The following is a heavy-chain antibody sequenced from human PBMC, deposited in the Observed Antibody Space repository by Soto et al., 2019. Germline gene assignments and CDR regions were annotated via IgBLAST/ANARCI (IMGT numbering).Heavy chain of an antibody. D-gene: IGHD6-6*01. V-gene: IGHV4-30-4*01. Sequence: SETLSLTCTVSGGSISSGDYYWSWIRQPPGKGLEWIGYIYYSGSTYYNPSLKSRVTISVDTSKNQFSLKLSSVTAADTAVYYCARTSIAALNWFDTWGQGTLVTVSS. CDR1: GGSISSGDYY. CDR2: IYYSGST. J-gene: IGHJ5*02. CDR3: ARTSIAALNWFDT.